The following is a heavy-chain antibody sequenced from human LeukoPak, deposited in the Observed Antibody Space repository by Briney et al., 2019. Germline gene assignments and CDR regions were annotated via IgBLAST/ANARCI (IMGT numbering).Heavy chain of an antibody. V-gene: IGHV3-23*01. Sequence: GGSLRLSCAASGFTFSSYAMSWVRQAPGKGLEWVSAISGSGGSTYNADSVKGRFTISRDNSKNTLYLQMNSLRAEDTAVYYCAEGSGKYYDSSGYYYWGQGTLVTVSS. D-gene: IGHD3-22*01. CDR1: GFTFSSYA. CDR3: AEGSGKYYDSSGYYY. J-gene: IGHJ4*02. CDR2: ISGSGGST.